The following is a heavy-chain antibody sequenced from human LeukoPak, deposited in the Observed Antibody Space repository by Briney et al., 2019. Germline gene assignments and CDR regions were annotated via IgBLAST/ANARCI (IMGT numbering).Heavy chain of an antibody. CDR3: ARDRSMSGWYIDL. CDR2: IWYDGSNK. V-gene: IGHV3-33*01. CDR1: GFTFSSYG. J-gene: IGHJ2*01. D-gene: IGHD2/OR15-2a*01. Sequence: PGRSLRLSCAASGFTFSSYGMHWVRQAPGKGLEWVAVIWYDGSNKYYPDPVQGRFTISRDNSKNTLYLQVNSLRAEDTAVYYCARDRSMSGWYIDLWGRGTLVTVSS.